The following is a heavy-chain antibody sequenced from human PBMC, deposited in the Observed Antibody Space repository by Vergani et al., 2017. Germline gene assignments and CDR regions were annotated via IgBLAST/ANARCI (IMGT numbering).Heavy chain of an antibody. V-gene: IGHV3-30-3*01. CDR2: ISYDGGNK. CDR3: ARDTGLWFGELLSYGMDV. Sequence: QVQLVESGGGVVQPGRSLRLSCAASGFTFSSYAMHWVRQAPGKGLEWVAVISYDGGNKYYADSVKGRFTISRDNSRNPLYLQMNSLRADDTAVYYCARDTGLWFGELLSYGMDVWGQGP. J-gene: IGHJ6*02. D-gene: IGHD3-10*01. CDR1: GFTFSSYA.